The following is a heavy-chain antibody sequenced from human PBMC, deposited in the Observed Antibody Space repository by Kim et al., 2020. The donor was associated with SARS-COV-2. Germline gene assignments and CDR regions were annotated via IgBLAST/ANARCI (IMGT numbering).Heavy chain of an antibody. CDR3: ARGLGQKAYYDFWSGPYYFDY. V-gene: IGHV4-34*01. J-gene: IGHJ4*02. CDR1: GGSFSGYY. CDR2: INHSGST. D-gene: IGHD3-3*01. Sequence: SETLSLTCAVYGGSFSGYYWSWIRQPPGKGLEWIGEINHSGSTNYNPSLKSRVTISVDTSKNQFSLKLSSVTAADTAVYYCARGLGQKAYYDFWSGPYYFDYWGQGTLVTVSS.